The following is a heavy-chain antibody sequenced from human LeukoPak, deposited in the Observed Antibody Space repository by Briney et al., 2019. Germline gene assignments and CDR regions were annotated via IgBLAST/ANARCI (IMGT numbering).Heavy chain of an antibody. V-gene: IGHV4-34*01. CDR2: INHSGST. Sequence: SETLSLTCTVSGGSISSYYWSWIRQPPGKGLEWIGEINHSGSTNYNPSLKSRVTISVDTSKNQFSLKLSSVTAADTAVYYCASSQYYYDSSGYYYFSGYWGQGTLVTVSS. D-gene: IGHD3-22*01. CDR1: GGSISSYY. CDR3: ASSQYYYDSSGYYYFSGY. J-gene: IGHJ4*02.